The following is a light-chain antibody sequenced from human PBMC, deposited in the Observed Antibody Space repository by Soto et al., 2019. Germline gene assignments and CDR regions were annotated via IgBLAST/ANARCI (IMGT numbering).Light chain of an antibody. CDR3: QQCNSFSGPDT. CDR1: QSISSW. CDR2: DAS. Sequence: DIQMTQSPSTLSASGGDRVTITCRASQSISSWLAWYLQKPGKAPKLLIYDASSLESGVPSRFSGSGSGTEFTLTISSLQPDDFATYYCQQCNSFSGPDTFGQGTKLEIK. J-gene: IGKJ2*01. V-gene: IGKV1-5*01.